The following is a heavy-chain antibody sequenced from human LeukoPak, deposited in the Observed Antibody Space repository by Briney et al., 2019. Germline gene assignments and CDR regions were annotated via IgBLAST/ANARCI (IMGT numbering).Heavy chain of an antibody. CDR1: GGSISSGVYY. CDR2: IYYSGST. CDR3: ARLSASKDAFDI. J-gene: IGHJ3*02. V-gene: IGHV4-31*03. Sequence: SQTLSLTCTVSGGSISSGVYYWSWIRQHPGKGLEWIGYIYYSGSTYYNPSLKSRVTISVDTSKNQFSLKLSSVTAADTAVYYCARLSASKDAFDIWGQGTMVTVSS.